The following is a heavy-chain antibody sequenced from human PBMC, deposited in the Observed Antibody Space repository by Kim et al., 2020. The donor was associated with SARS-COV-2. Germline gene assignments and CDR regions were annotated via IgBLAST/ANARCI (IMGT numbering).Heavy chain of an antibody. CDR3: AKTLAPDFDWLLSYYYYYYMDV. CDR2: ISYDGSNK. V-gene: IGHV3-30*18. CDR1: GFTFSSYG. Sequence: GGSLRLSCAASGFTFSSYGMHWVRQAPGKGLEWVAVISYDGSNKYYADSVKGRFTISRDNSKNTLYLQMNSLRAEDTAVYYCAKTLAPDFDWLLSYYYYYYMDVWGKGTTVTVSS. D-gene: IGHD3-9*01. J-gene: IGHJ6*03.